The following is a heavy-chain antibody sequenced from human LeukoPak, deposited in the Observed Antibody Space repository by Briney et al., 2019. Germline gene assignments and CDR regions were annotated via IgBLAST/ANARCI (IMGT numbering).Heavy chain of an antibody. D-gene: IGHD3-3*01. CDR1: GFTFSSYS. CDR3: ARGTLTYYDFWSGSSGDYMDV. CDR2: ISSSSSYI. Sequence: GGSLRLSCAASGFTFSSYSMNWVRQAPGKGLEWVSSISSSSSYIYYADSVKGRFTISRDNAKNSLYLQMNSLRAEDTAVYYCARGTLTYYDFWSGSSGDYMDVWGKGTTVTVSS. V-gene: IGHV3-21*01. J-gene: IGHJ6*03.